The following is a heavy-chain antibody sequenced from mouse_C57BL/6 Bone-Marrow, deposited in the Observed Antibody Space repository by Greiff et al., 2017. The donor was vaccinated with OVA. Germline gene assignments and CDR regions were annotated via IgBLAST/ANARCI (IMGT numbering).Heavy chain of an antibody. V-gene: IGHV1-19*01. CDR1: GYTFTDYY. J-gene: IGHJ2*01. CDR3: APTQSGRY. Sequence: VQLQQSGPVLVKPGASVKMSCKASGYTFTDYYMNWVKQSHGKSLEWIGVINPYNGGTSYNQKFKGKATLTVDTSSSTAYMELNSLTSEDSAVYYCAPTQSGRYWGQGTTLTVSS. D-gene: IGHD2-10*01. CDR2: INPYNGGT.